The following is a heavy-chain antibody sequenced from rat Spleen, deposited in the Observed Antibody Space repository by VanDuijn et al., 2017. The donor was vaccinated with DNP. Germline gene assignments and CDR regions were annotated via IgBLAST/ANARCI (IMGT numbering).Heavy chain of an antibody. CDR3: ARYSRGAMDA. J-gene: IGHJ4*01. V-gene: IGHV5-25*01. D-gene: IGHD1-11*01. CDR2: ISTGGDNT. Sequence: EVQLVESGGGLVQPGRSLKLSCAASGFIFSYYDMAWVRQAPTKGLEWVASISTGGDNTYFRDSVKGRFIISRDNAKSTLYLQMNSLRSEDTATYYCARYSRGAMDAWGQGTSVTVSS. CDR1: GFIFSYYD.